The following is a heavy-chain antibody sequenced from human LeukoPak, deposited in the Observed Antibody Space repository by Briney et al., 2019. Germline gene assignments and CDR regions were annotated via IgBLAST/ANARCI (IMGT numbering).Heavy chain of an antibody. CDR1: GFTFSSYS. V-gene: IGHV3-21*01. J-gene: IGHJ4*02. D-gene: IGHD6-13*01. CDR2: ISSSSSYI. CDR3: ARDRLVSSAAGLS. Sequence: GGSLRLSCAASGFTFSSYSMNWVRQVPGKGLEWVSSISSSSSYIYYADSVKGRFTISRDNAKNSLYLQMNSLRAEDTAVYYCARDRLVSSAAGLSWGQGTLVTVSS.